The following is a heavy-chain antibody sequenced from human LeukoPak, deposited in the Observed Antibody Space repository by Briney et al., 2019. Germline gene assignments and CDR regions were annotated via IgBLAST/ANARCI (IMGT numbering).Heavy chain of an antibody. V-gene: IGHV3-66*02. Sequence: PGGSLRLSCAASGFTVSSYGMSWVRQAPGKGPEWVSLVYSDGVTRYADSVQGRFTISRDNSKNTVCLQMNNLRVEDTAVYHCVRDRAEGRAWVEFDPWGQGILVTVSS. CDR1: GFTVSSYG. CDR2: VYSDGVT. J-gene: IGHJ5*02. CDR3: VRDRAEGRAWVEFDP.